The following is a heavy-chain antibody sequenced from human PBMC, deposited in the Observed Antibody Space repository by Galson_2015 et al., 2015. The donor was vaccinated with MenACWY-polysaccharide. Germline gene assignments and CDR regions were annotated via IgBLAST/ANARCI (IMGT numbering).Heavy chain of an antibody. D-gene: IGHD5-12*01. J-gene: IGHJ5*02. CDR3: ARSLGYSDSAFDNGRDVDRRFDP. CDR2: IHSRGST. V-gene: IGHV4-61*02. Sequence: TLSLTCSVSGGSISTGSSYWSWIRQPAGKGLEWIGRIHSRGSTDYSPSLKSRVTISTDTSRNQLSLKLISVTAADTAVYYCARSLGYSDSAFDNGRDVDRRFDPGGQGTLVTVSS. CDR1: GGSISTGSSY.